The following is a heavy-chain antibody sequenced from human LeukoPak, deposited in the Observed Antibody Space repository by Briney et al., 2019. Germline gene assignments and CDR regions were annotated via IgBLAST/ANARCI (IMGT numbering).Heavy chain of an antibody. Sequence: PSETVSLTCNVSGASMSSNYWSWLRQPPGKGLEWIGYIYHSGNTNDSPSLESRVTMSVDESKNQFSLRVHFVSAADTAVYYCASTRRAAVAGRFDSWGQGTLVTVSS. CDR1: GASMSSNY. D-gene: IGHD6-19*01. CDR3: ASTRRAAVAGRFDS. CDR2: IYHSGNT. V-gene: IGHV4-4*09. J-gene: IGHJ4*02.